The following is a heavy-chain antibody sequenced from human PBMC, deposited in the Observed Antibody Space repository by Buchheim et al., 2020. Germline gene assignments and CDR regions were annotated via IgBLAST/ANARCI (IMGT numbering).Heavy chain of an antibody. V-gene: IGHV3-48*01. J-gene: IGHJ4*02. Sequence: EVQLVESGGGLVQPGGSLRLSCAASGFTFRSYSMNWVRQAPGKGLEWVSYISSSSSTIYYADSVKGRFTISRDNAKNSLYLQMNSLRAEDTAVYYCARSAVTITSPFDYWGQGTL. D-gene: IGHD4-17*01. CDR3: ARSAVTITSPFDY. CDR2: ISSSSSTI. CDR1: GFTFRSYS.